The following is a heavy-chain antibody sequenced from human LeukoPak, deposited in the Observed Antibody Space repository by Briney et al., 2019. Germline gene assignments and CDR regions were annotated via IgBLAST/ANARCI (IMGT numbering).Heavy chain of an antibody. D-gene: IGHD3-16*01. CDR2: IYPSDSLT. CDR3: ASNEAGGRASYFPLAS. Sequence: GESLKISCKGSGYEFTTYWIAWVRQTPGKGLEWMGIIYPSDSLTRYNPSFEGQVTMSADKSINTAYLQWVSPQASDTAMYYCASNEAGGRASYFPLASWGKGPLVTVS. CDR1: GYEFTTYW. J-gene: IGHJ1*01. V-gene: IGHV5-51*01.